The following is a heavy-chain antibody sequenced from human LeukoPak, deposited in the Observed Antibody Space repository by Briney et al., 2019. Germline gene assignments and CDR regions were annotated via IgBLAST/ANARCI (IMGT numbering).Heavy chain of an antibody. CDR3: ARGDRELVPAAILGDYYYYGMDV. D-gene: IGHD2-2*01. CDR1: GYTFTSYD. J-gene: IGHJ6*02. Sequence: ASVKVSCKASGYTFTSYDINWVRQATGQGLEWMGWMNPNSGNTGSAQRFQGRVTMTRNTSISTAYMELSSLRSEDTAVYYCARGDRELVPAAILGDYYYYGMDVWGQGTTVTVSS. V-gene: IGHV1-8*01. CDR2: MNPNSGNT.